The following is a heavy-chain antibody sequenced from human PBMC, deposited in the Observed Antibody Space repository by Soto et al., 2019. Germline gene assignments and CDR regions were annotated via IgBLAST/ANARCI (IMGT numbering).Heavy chain of an antibody. CDR3: ARDSDYDILTGYWAPPDY. Sequence: ASVKVSCKASGYTFTSYYMHWVRQAPGQGLEWMGIINPSGGNTNYAQKLQGRVTMTTDTSTSTAYMELRSLRSDDTAVYYCARDSDYDILTGYWAPPDYWGQGTLVTVSS. D-gene: IGHD3-9*01. CDR1: GYTFTSYY. V-gene: IGHV1-46*01. J-gene: IGHJ4*02. CDR2: INPSGGNT.